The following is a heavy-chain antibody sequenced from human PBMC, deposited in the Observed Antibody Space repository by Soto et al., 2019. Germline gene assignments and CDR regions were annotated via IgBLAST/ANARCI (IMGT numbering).Heavy chain of an antibody. CDR3: ARVGSGSSWYEAIDY. CDR1: GGSFSGYY. Sequence: SETLSLTCAVYGGSFSGYYWSWIRQPPGKGLEWIGEINHSGSTNYNPSLKSRVTISVDTSKNQFSLKLSSVTAADTAVYYCARVGSGSSWYEAIDYWRQGTLVTVSS. CDR2: INHSGST. D-gene: IGHD6-13*01. J-gene: IGHJ4*02. V-gene: IGHV4-34*01.